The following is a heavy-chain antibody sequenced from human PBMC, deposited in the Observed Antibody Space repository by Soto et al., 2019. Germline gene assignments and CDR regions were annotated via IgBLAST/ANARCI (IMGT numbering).Heavy chain of an antibody. D-gene: IGHD5-18*01. Sequence: PGGSLRLSCAASGFTFSNYAMSWVRQAPGKGLEWVSAVSGSGGSTYYADSVKGRFTISRDNSRNTVYLQMNSLRAEDTAVYYCAKPRSVGYGLDYYFDYWGQGTLVTVSS. CDR3: AKPRSVGYGLDYYFDY. V-gene: IGHV3-23*01. CDR2: VSGSGGST. CDR1: GFTFSNYA. J-gene: IGHJ4*02.